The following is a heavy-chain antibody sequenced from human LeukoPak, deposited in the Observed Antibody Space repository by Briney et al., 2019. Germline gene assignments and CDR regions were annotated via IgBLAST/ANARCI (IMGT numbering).Heavy chain of an antibody. Sequence: ASVKVSCKASGYTFTGYYIHWVRQVPGQGLEWMGWINPNNGDTTHAQKFQGRVTMTWDTSISTAYMELSRLTSDDTAMYFCARDFDFWSAYSSFDYWGQGTLVTVSS. CDR2: INPNNGDT. J-gene: IGHJ4*02. D-gene: IGHD3-3*01. V-gene: IGHV1-2*02. CDR3: ARDFDFWSAYSSFDY. CDR1: GYTFTGYY.